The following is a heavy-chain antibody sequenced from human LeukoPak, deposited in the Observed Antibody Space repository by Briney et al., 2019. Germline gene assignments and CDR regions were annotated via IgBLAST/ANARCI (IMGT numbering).Heavy chain of an antibody. CDR1: GYTFTSYG. J-gene: IGHJ4*02. Sequence: ASVKVSCKASGYTFTSYGISCVRQAPGQGLEWMGWISAYNGNTNYAQKLQGRFTMTTDTSTSTAYMELRSLRSDDTAVYYCARALSSYYYDSSGYRFDYWGQGTLVTVSS. CDR3: ARALSSYYYDSSGYRFDY. V-gene: IGHV1-18*01. D-gene: IGHD3-22*01. CDR2: ISAYNGNT.